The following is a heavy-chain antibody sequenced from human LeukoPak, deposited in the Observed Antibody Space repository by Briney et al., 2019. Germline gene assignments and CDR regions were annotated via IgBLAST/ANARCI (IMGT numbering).Heavy chain of an antibody. CDR3: AILPSLLWFGELHPFDY. D-gene: IGHD3-10*01. CDR1: NGPINTYQ. J-gene: IGHJ4*02. CDR2: IYYSGST. V-gene: IGHV4-39*07. Sequence: SETLSLTCTVSNGPINTYQWSWIRQPPGKGLEWIGSIYYSGSTYYNPSLKSRVTISVDTSKNQFSLKLSSVTAADTAVYYCAILPSLLWFGELHPFDYWGQGTLVTVSS.